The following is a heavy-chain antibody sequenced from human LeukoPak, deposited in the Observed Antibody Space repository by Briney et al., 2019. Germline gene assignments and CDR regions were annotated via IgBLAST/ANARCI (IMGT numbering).Heavy chain of an antibody. CDR2: ISGSGGST. CDR3: ARNWEGSHYDY. D-gene: IGHD1-26*01. V-gene: IGHV3-23*01. CDR1: GFTFSNVW. Sequence: PGGSLRLSCAASGFTFSNVWMSWVRQAPGKGLEWVSAISGSGGSTYYADSVKGRFTISRDNSKNTLYLQMNSLRAEDTAVYYCARNWEGSHYDYWGQGTLVTVSS. J-gene: IGHJ4*02.